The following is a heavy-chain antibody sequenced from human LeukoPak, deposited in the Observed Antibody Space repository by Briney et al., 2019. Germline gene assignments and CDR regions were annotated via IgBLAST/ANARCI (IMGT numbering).Heavy chain of an antibody. D-gene: IGHD5-24*01. V-gene: IGHV1-46*01. Sequence: ASVKVSSMAPGYTFTIYYMHCVPQAPRRGGEWMGLINPSGGSTSYVQKLQGRVPISRETSTSTVYMELSSRRSEYTAVYYCARIALDGAQEYFQHWGEGTLVSVSS. CDR3: ARIALDGAQEYFQH. J-gene: IGHJ1*01. CDR1: GYTFTIYY. CDR2: INPSGGST.